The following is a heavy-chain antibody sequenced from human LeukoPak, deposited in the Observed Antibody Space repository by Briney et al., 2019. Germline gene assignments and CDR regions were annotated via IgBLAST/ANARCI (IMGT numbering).Heavy chain of an antibody. D-gene: IGHD4-23*01. CDR1: GFTFSSYS. CDR2: ISSSSSYI. Sequence: GGSLRLSCAASGFTFSSYSMNWVRQAPGKGLEWVSSISSSSSYIYYADSVKGRSTISRDNAKNSLYLQMNSLRAEDTAVYYCASLTVVTELDYWGQGTLVTVSS. J-gene: IGHJ4*02. V-gene: IGHV3-21*01. CDR3: ASLTVVTELDY.